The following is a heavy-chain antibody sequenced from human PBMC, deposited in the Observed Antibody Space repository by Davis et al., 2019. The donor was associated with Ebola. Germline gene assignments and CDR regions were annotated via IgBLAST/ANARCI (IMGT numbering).Heavy chain of an antibody. Sequence: MPSETLSLTCAVYAGSFSDYFYSWVRPPPGKGREWIGEVSLRGTTIYNPSLKSRVTISVDTSKNQFSLKRSSVTAADTAIYYCASGKDDLWWFDPRGQGTQVTVSS. CDR2: VSLRGTT. D-gene: IGHD1-1*01. CDR3: ASGKDDLWWFDP. V-gene: IGHV4-34*01. J-gene: IGHJ5*02. CDR1: AGSFSDYF.